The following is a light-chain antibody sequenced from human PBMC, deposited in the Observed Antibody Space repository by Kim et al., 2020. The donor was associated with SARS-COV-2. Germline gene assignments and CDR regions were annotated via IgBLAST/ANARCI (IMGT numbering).Light chain of an antibody. V-gene: IGKV3-20*01. Sequence: EIVLTQSPGTLSLSPGERATLSCRASQSVSSSYLAWYQQKPGQAPRILIYGASSRATGIPDRFSGSGSGTDFTLTISRLEPEDFAVYYCQQYGSSRSWTFGQGTKVDIK. CDR3: QQYGSSRSWT. CDR2: GAS. CDR1: QSVSSSY. J-gene: IGKJ1*01.